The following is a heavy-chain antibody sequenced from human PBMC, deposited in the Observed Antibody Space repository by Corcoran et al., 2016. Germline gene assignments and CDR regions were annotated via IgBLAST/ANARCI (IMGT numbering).Heavy chain of an antibody. CDR1: GDTFTSYY. J-gene: IGHJ4*02. CDR3: ARARGGYNLDFDY. CDR2: VNPSDGST. Sequence: QVQLVQSGAEVKKPGASVKVSCKASGDTFTSYYMHWVRQAPGQGLEWMGIVNPSDGSTSYAQKFQGRVTMTWDTSTSTLDMELSSLGSEDTAVYYCARARGGYNLDFDYWGQGTLVTVSS. D-gene: IGHD5-12*01. V-gene: IGHV1-46*01.